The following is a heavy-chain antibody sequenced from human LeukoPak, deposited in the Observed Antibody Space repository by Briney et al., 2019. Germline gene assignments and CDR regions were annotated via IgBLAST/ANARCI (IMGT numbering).Heavy chain of an antibody. CDR3: ARDGRAYYYDSSGYYYEASDAFDI. D-gene: IGHD3-22*01. CDR2: IYYGGST. V-gene: IGHV4-39*02. CDR1: GGSISSSNYY. Sequence: SETLSLTCTVSGGSISSSNYYWGWIRQPPGKGLEWIGSIYYGGSTYYNPSLKSRVTISVDTSKNQFSLKLSSVTAADTAVYYCARDGRAYYYDSSGYYYEASDAFDIWGQGTMVTVSS. J-gene: IGHJ3*02.